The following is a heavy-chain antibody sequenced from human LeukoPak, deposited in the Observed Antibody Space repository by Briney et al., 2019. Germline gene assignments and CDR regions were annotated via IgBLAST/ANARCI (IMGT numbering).Heavy chain of an antibody. J-gene: IGHJ4*02. V-gene: IGHV3-11*06. D-gene: IGHD2-21*02. CDR3: ARDRRCGGDCSTFDY. CDR1: GGSISSGDYY. CDR2: ISSSSSYI. Sequence: LSLTCSVSGGSISSGDYYWSWIRQPPGKGLEWVSSISSSSSYIYYADSVKGRFTISRDNAKNSLYLQMNSLRAEDTAVYYCARDRRCGGDCSTFDYWGQGTLVTVSS.